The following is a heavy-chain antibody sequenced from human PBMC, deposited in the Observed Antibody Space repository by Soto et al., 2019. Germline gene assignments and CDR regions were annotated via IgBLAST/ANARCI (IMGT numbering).Heavy chain of an antibody. J-gene: IGHJ4*02. D-gene: IGHD3-22*01. CDR2: IYYSGST. CDR1: GGSISSSSYY. V-gene: IGHV4-39*01. CDR3: ARQESLHGIVVVITNFDY. Sequence: SETLSLTCTVSGGSISSSSYYWGWIRQPPGKGLEWIGSIYYSGSTYYNPSLKSRVTICVDTSKNQVSLKLSSVTAADTAVYYCARQESLHGIVVVITNFDYWGQGTLVTVSS.